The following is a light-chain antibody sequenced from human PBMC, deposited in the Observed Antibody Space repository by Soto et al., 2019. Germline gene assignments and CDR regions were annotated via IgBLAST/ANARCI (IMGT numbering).Light chain of an antibody. CDR2: AAS. CDR3: QKYDSAPWT. CDR1: QGISNY. J-gene: IGKJ1*01. Sequence: DIQMTQSPSSLSASVRDRVTINCRASQGISNYLAWYQQKPGKVPKLLIYAASTLQSGVPSRFSGSGSGTDFTLTISSLQPEDVATYYCQKYDSAPWTFGQGTKVEIK. V-gene: IGKV1-27*01.